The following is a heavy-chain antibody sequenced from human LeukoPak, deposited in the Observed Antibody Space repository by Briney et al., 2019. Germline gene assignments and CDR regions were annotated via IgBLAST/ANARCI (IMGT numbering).Heavy chain of an antibody. D-gene: IGHD3-3*01. Sequence: ASVKVSCKASGYTFIDYYIHWVRQAPGQGREWMGWINPGSGGTKSARKFQGRVTMTRDTSITTAYMELNTLTSDDTALYYCARDGGFDYWGQGTPVTVSS. CDR1: GYTFIDYY. J-gene: IGHJ4*02. V-gene: IGHV1-2*02. CDR3: ARDGGFDY. CDR2: INPGSGGT.